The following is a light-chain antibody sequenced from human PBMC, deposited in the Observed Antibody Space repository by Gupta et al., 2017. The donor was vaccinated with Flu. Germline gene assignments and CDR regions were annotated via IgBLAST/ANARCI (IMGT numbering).Light chain of an antibody. V-gene: IGLV3-19*01. Sequence: SSALTQDPAVSVALGQTVRITCQVDSLKSYYASWYQQKRGQAPVLIIYGKNNRPSGITDRFSGYSSGNTASFTITGAQAEDEADYYCNSRDSSGNRVVFGGGTKLTVL. CDR3: NSRDSSGNRVV. J-gene: IGLJ2*01. CDR1: SLKSYY. CDR2: GKN.